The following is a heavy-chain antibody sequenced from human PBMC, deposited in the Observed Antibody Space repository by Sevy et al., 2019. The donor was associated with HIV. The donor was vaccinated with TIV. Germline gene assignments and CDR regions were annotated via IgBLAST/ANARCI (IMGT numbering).Heavy chain of an antibody. V-gene: IGHV3-53*01. Sequence: GGSLRLSCAASGFSVSSYYMGWVRQAPGKGLGWVSTKESGGQTYYADSVRGRFTIARDESANNLFLQLNNLRAEDTGVYYCARMTSTWSIDSWGQGTLVTVSS. J-gene: IGHJ4*02. CDR2: KESGGQT. CDR3: ARMTSTWSIDS. CDR1: GFSVSSYY.